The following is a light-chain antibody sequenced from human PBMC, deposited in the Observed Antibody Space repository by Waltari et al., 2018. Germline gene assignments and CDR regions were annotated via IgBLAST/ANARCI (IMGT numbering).Light chain of an antibody. CDR3: CSYAGRYTNYV. V-gene: IGLV2-11*01. Sequence: QSALTQPRSVSGSPGQSVTISCTGTRSDVGAYDYVSWYQQRPGTAPQPLFYGVTERPSGVPDLFSGSKSDNKASLTISGLQADDEADYYCCSYAGRYTNYVFGSGTKVTVL. CDR1: RSDVGAYDY. CDR2: GVT. J-gene: IGLJ1*01.